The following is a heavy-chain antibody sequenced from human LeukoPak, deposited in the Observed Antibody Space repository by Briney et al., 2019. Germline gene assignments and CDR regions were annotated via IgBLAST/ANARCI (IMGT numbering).Heavy chain of an antibody. CDR3: ARTSHSGYMVRGVLYYGMDV. D-gene: IGHD3-10*01. CDR2: IHYRGST. Sequence: PSETLSLTCSVSGGSISGDGYHWGWIRRPPGKGLEWIGSIHYRGSTCYMTSLTSRVTIDVDTSKNQFSLKLSSVTAADTAVYYCARTSHSGYMVRGVLYYGMDVWGQGTTVTVSS. V-gene: IGHV4-39*01. J-gene: IGHJ6*02. CDR1: GGSISGDGYH.